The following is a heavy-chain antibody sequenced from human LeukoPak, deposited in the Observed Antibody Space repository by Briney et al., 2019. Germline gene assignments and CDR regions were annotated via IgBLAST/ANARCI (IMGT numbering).Heavy chain of an antibody. J-gene: IGHJ4*02. CDR1: GFTFDDYA. Sequence: PGGSLRLSCAASGFTFDDYAMHWVRQAPGKGLEWVSGISWNSGSKGYADSVKGRFTISRDNAKNSLYLQMNSLRAEDTALYYCAKDLRRYCSSTSCYEFDYWGQGTLVTVSS. V-gene: IGHV3-9*01. CDR3: AKDLRRYCSSTSCYEFDY. D-gene: IGHD2-2*01. CDR2: ISWNSGSK.